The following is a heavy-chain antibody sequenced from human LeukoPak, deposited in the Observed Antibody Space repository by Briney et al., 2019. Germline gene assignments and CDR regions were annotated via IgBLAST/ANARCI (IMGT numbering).Heavy chain of an antibody. CDR3: AAAGGFDY. CDR1: GSTFSGYS. Sequence: PGGSLRLSCAASGSTFSGYSMNWVRQAPGKGLEWFSYISSSSSTIYYADSVKGRFTISRDNAKNSLYLQMSSLRDEDTAVYYCAAAGGFDYWGQGTLVTVSS. CDR2: ISSSSSTI. V-gene: IGHV3-48*02. D-gene: IGHD3-10*01. J-gene: IGHJ4*02.